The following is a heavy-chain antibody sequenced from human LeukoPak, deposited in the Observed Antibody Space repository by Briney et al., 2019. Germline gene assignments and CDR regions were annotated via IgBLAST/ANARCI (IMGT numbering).Heavy chain of an antibody. CDR2: IDPTDSYT. J-gene: IGHJ4*02. V-gene: IGHV5-10-1*01. CDR1: GYSFTNYE. Sequence: GESLKISCKGSGYSFTNYEITWVRQMPGKGLEWMGRIDPTDSYTNYSPSFQGHVTISADKSINTAYLQWSSLKASDTAMYYCARQSSGWYSDYWAQGTLVTVSS. D-gene: IGHD6-19*01. CDR3: ARQSSGWYSDY.